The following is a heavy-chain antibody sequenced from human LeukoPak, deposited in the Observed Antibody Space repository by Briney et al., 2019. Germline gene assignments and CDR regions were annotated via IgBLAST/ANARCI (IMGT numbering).Heavy chain of an antibody. CDR1: GGSITNHNYY. J-gene: IGHJ6*03. CDR3: ARAYYFYYYMDV. Sequence: SETLSLTCTVSGGSITNHNYYWGWIRQPPGKGLEWIGSVFYGQSIYTYYNPSLKSPVTISLDTSKSRFSLKLSSVTAADTAVYYCARAYYFYYYMDVWGKGTTVTVSS. V-gene: IGHV4-39*07. CDR2: VFYGQSIYT.